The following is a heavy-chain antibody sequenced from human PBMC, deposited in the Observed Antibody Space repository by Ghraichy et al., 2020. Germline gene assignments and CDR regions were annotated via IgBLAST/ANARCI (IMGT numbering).Heavy chain of an antibody. V-gene: IGHV4-31*03. D-gene: IGHD3-16*02. J-gene: IGHJ5*02. CDR1: GGSINSGGYY. CDR2: IHYSGST. CDR3: ARVLRDGSYDYDWGSYRYQYKYFDP. Sequence: SETLSLTCTVSGGSINSGGYYWSWIRQYPGKGLEWIGYIHYSGSTYYNPSLKSRLTISVDTSKNQFSLKLSSVTAADTAVYFCARVLRDGSYDYDWGSYRYQYKYFDPWGQGTLVIVS.